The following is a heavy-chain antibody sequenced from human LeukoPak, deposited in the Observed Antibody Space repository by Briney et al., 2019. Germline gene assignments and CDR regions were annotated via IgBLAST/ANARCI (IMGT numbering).Heavy chain of an antibody. Sequence: ASVKVSCKASGGTFSSYAISWVRQAPGQGLEWMGGIIPIFGTANYAQKFQGRVTITADESTSTAYMELSSLRSEDTAVYYCASQSSAYDSSSFDYWGQGTLVTVSS. V-gene: IGHV1-69*13. CDR3: ASQSSAYDSSSFDY. J-gene: IGHJ4*02. CDR1: GGTFSSYA. CDR2: IIPIFGTA. D-gene: IGHD3-22*01.